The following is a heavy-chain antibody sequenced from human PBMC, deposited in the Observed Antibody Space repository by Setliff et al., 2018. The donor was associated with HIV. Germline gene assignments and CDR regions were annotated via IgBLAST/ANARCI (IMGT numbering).Heavy chain of an antibody. CDR2: IGHDGSNK. J-gene: IGHJ4*02. CDR3: AKGPDYEMEEYFDY. D-gene: IGHD4-17*01. Sequence: PGGSLRLSCSTSGFVFSRFGFHWVRQAPGKGLEWVAVIGHDGSNKYYAESVKGRLTISRDDFKNTVFLQMSNLKGEDTAVYYFAKGPDYEMEEYFDYWGQGVLVTVSS. V-gene: IGHV3-33*03. CDR1: GFVFSRFG.